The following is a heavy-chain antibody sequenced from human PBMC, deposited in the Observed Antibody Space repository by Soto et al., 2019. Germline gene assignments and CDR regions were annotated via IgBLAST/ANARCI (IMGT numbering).Heavy chain of an antibody. J-gene: IGHJ6*02. CDR1: GGSFSGYY. D-gene: IGHD6-13*01. CDR2: INHSGST. CDR3: ARDSPSIAAAGTPYYYGMDV. V-gene: IGHV4-34*01. Sequence: SETLSLTCAVYGGSFSGYYWTWIRQPPGTGLEWIGEINHSGSTYYNPSLKSRVTISVDTSKNQFSLKLSSVTAADTAVYYCARDSPSIAAAGTPYYYGMDVWGQGTTVTVSS.